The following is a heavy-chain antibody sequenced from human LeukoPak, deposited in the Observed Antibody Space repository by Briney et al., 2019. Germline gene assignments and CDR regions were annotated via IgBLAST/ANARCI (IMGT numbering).Heavy chain of an antibody. J-gene: IGHJ6*02. D-gene: IGHD6-13*01. CDR3: ARQVAAAGTGGLLLGYVMDV. V-gene: IGHV5-51*01. CDR2: NNDGDRDT. Sequence: GEPLKISCKGSGYSFTTNWIGWMRQMPGKGLEWMGINNDGDRDTRYSPSFQGQVTISADKSINTAYLQWSSLKASDTAIYYCARQVAAAGTGGLLLGYVMDVWGQGTTVTV. CDR1: GYSFTTNW.